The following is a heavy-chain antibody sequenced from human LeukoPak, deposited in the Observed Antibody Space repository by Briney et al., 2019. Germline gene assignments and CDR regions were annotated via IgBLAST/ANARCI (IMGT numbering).Heavy chain of an antibody. V-gene: IGHV4-38-2*01. CDR3: DPSPETMSPVRFDP. J-gene: IGHJ5*02. D-gene: IGHD1-14*01. CDR2: IYHSGTT. CDR1: GISIISGYF. Sequence: AETLSLTCAVSGISIISGYFRGCRRQPPGKGLGWSGIIYHSGTTYYTPSLKSRVSISIDTSKNPLYLKMSSVTAADTAVYYFDPSPETMSPVRFDPWGQGTLVTVSS.